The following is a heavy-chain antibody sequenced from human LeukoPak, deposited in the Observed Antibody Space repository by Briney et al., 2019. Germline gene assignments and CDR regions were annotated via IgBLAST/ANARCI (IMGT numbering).Heavy chain of an antibody. V-gene: IGHV3-30*04. CDR2: ISYDGSWM. J-gene: IGHJ4*02. CDR3: ARGRGSGSFLIDY. Sequence: GGSLRLSCAASGFTYSDYAMHWVRQAPGKGLEWVAVISYDGSWMYYADSVKGRFTVSRDNSKSTLYLQMDSPRVEDTAVNFCARGRGSGSFLIDYWGRGTLVTVSS. D-gene: IGHD3-10*01. CDR1: GFTYSDYA.